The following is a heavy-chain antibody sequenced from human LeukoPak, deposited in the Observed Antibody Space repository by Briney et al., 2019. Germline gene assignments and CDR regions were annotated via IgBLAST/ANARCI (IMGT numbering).Heavy chain of an antibody. CDR2: ISYRGST. CDR3: AGRWALTGEPN. J-gene: IGHJ4*02. V-gene: IGHV4-4*02. D-gene: IGHD7-27*01. Sequence: SGTLSLSCAVSGGSLSSSLWWSWVRQPPGKGLEWIGEISYRGSTNYNPSLKSRVTISIDESKDQFSLTLNSVTAADTAVYYCAGRWALTGEPNWGQGTLVTASS. CDR1: GGSLSSSLW.